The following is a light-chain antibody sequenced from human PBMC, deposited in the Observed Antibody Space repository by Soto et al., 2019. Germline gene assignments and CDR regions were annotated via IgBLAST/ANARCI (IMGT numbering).Light chain of an antibody. CDR3: QQYGSLIT. CDR1: QSVSSSY. CDR2: GAP. Sequence: EIVLTQSPGTLSLSPGERATLSCRASQSVSSSYLAWYQQKPGQAPRHLIYGAPSRATGIPDRFSGSGSGTDFTLTISRLEPEDFAVYYCQQYGSLITFGQGTRLEIK. J-gene: IGKJ5*01. V-gene: IGKV3-20*01.